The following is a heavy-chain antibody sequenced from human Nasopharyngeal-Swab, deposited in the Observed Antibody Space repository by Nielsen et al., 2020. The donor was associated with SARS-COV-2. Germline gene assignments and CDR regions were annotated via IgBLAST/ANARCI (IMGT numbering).Heavy chain of an antibody. CDR3: ARVRGYSYGSFDY. D-gene: IGHD5-18*01. J-gene: IGHJ4*02. CDR2: INPSGGST. Sequence: ASVQVSCKASGYTFTTYYMHWVRQAPGQGLEWMGIINPSGGSTNYAQKFQDRVTMTRDTSTSTVYMELSSLRSEDTAVYYCARVRGYSYGSFDYWGQGTLVTVSS. V-gene: IGHV1-46*01. CDR1: GYTFTTYY.